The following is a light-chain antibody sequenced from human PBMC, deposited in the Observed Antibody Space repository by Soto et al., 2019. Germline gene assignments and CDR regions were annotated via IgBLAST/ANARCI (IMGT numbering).Light chain of an antibody. Sequence: DIQMTPSPSSLSSSVGDEFTITCRASQTIMTYLNWYQLKPGKAPKLLIYAASSLQSGVPSRFSGSGSGTDFTLTISSLQPEDFATYYCQQSYRTPTFGQGTRLEIK. CDR3: QQSYRTPT. V-gene: IGKV1-39*01. CDR1: QTIMTY. CDR2: AAS. J-gene: IGKJ5*01.